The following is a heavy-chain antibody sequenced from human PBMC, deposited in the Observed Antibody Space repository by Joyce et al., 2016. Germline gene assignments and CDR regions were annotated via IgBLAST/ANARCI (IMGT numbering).Heavy chain of an antibody. D-gene: IGHD2-21*01. CDR3: ARYRHYSFDY. V-gene: IGHV3-30-3*01. CDR1: GFHFSIYD. Sequence: QVQLVESGGGVVQPGGSLRLSCAASGFHFSIYDLHWVRQAPGKGLEWVAVILYDGSEKYYADSVKGRFTISRDNSRNMIYLQMNNLKTEDTGLYYCARYRHYSFDYWGQGTLLTVSS. J-gene: IGHJ4*02. CDR2: ILYDGSEK.